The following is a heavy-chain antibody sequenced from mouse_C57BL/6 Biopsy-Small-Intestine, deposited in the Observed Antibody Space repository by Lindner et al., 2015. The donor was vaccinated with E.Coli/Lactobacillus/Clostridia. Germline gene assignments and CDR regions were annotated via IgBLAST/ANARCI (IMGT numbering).Heavy chain of an antibody. V-gene: IGHV1-54*01. CDR1: GYAFTNYL. Sequence: VQLQESGAELVRPGTSVKVSCKASGYAFTNYLIEWVKQRPGQGLEWIGVINPGSGGTNYNEKFKGKATLTADKSSSTAYTQLSSLTSEDSAVYFCASKGRFAYWGQGTLVTVSA. J-gene: IGHJ3*01. CDR3: ASKGRFAY. CDR2: INPGSGGT.